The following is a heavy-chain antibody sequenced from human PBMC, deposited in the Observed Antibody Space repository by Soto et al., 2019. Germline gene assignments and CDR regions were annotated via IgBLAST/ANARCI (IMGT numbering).Heavy chain of an antibody. CDR2: ISSSSSYT. CDR3: AKDLSWGQCDY. V-gene: IGHV3-11*06. CDR1: GFTFSDYY. D-gene: IGHD3-16*01. J-gene: IGHJ4*02. Sequence: GGSLRLSCAASGFTFSDYYMSWIRQAPGKGLEWVSYISSSSSYTNYADSVNGRFTVSRDNTKNTLYLQMTSLRAEDTAVYYCAKDLSWGQCDYWGQGTLVTVSS.